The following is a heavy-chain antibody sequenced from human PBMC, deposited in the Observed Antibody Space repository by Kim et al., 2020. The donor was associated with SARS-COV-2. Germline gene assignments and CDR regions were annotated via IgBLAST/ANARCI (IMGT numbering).Heavy chain of an antibody. CDR3: ARAPLYPTRAYFDY. V-gene: IGHV1-69*04. J-gene: IGHJ4*02. Sequence: AQKFQGRVTITADKSTSTAYMELSSLRSEDTAVYYCARAPLYPTRAYFDYWGQGTLVTVSS.